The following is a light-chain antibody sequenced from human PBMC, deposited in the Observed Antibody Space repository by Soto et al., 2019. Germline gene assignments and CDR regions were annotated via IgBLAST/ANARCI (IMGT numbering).Light chain of an antibody. V-gene: IGKV3-15*01. CDR3: QQYDKWPRT. Sequence: MTQSPSSLSASVGDRVTITCRASQSIANFLNWYQQTRGQAPRLLIYGASTRATGVPARFSGSGSGTEFTLTISNLQSEDFAVYHCQQYDKWPRTFGQGTKVDIK. CDR1: QSIANF. CDR2: GAS. J-gene: IGKJ1*01.